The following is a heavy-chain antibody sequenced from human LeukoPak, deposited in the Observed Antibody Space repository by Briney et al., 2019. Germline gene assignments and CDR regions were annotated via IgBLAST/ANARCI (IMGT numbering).Heavy chain of an antibody. CDR2: ISGSDAST. CDR1: GFTFSTYA. D-gene: IGHD3-10*01. Sequence: GGSLRLSCAASGFTFSTYAMRWVRQAPGKGLEWVSSISGSDASTYYADSVKGRFTISRDNSKNTLYLQMNSLRAEDTAVYYCAKGESHPKYYFDYWGQGTLVTVSS. CDR3: AKGESHPKYYFDY. V-gene: IGHV3-23*01. J-gene: IGHJ4*02.